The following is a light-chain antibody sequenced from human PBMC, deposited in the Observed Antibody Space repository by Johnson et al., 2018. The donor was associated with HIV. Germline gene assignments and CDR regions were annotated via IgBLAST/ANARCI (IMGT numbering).Light chain of an antibody. CDR3: QSYDNALSGSKV. CDR1: SSNIGAGYD. J-gene: IGLJ1*01. Sequence: QSVLTQPPSVSAAPGQKVTISCTGSSSNIGAGYDVHWYQQFPGTAPKLLIYGNDNRPSGVPERFSGSKSGPSASLAITGLQAEDEADYYCQSYDNALSGSKVFGTWTEVTVL. CDR2: GND. V-gene: IGLV1-40*01.